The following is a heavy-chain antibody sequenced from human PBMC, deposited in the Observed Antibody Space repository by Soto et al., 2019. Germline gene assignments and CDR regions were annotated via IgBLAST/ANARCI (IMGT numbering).Heavy chain of an antibody. J-gene: IGHJ4*02. CDR1: GGCICSSNW. Sequence: SERLYLTCAVSGGCICSSNWWSWVRQPPGKGLEWIGEIYHSGNTNYNPSLKGRVTMSVDKSKNQFSLKLTSVTAADTAVYYCARLPYSTSWSDFDYWGQGTLVTVSS. CDR2: IYHSGNT. D-gene: IGHD6-13*01. V-gene: IGHV4-4*02. CDR3: ARLPYSTSWSDFDY.